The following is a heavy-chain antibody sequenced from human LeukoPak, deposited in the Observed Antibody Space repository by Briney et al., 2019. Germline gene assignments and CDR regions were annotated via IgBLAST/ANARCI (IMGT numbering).Heavy chain of an antibody. CDR3: ARGFDYSRYYGMDV. J-gene: IGHJ6*02. Sequence: SETLSLTCSVSAGSFSDYYWSWIRQPPGKGLEWIGEINHSGSTNYNPSLKSRVTISLDTSQNQFSLKLSSVTAADTAVYYCARGFDYSRYYGMDVWGQGTTVTVSS. CDR1: AGSFSDYY. CDR2: INHSGST. D-gene: IGHD4-11*01. V-gene: IGHV4-34*01.